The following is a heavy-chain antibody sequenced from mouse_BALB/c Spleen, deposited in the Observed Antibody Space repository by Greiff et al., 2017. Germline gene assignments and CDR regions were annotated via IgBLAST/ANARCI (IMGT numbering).Heavy chain of an antibody. CDR2: IRNKANGYTT. Sequence: EVQRVESGGGLVQPGGSLRLSCAPSGFTFTDYYMSWVRQPPGKALEWLGFIRNKANGYTTEYSASVKGRFTISRDNSQSILYLQMNTLRAEDSATYYCARDDYDGFAYWGQGTLVTVSA. CDR1: GFTFTDYY. D-gene: IGHD2-4*01. J-gene: IGHJ3*01. V-gene: IGHV7-3*02. CDR3: ARDDYDGFAY.